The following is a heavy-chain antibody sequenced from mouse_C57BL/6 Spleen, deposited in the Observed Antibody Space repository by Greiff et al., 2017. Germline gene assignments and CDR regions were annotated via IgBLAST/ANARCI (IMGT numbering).Heavy chain of an antibody. Sequence: VKLMESGAELARPGASVKLSCKASGYTFTSYGISWVKQRTGQGLEWIGEIYPRSGNTYYNEKFKGKATLTADKSSSTAYMELRSLTSEDSAVYFCARSRDYGDAMDYWGQGTSVTVSS. V-gene: IGHV1-81*01. J-gene: IGHJ4*01. CDR2: IYPRSGNT. CDR1: GYTFTSYG. D-gene: IGHD2-4*01. CDR3: ARSRDYGDAMDY.